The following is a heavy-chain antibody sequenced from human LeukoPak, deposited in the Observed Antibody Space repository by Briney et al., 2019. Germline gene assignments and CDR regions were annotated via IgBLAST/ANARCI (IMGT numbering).Heavy chain of an antibody. CDR2: IDPSDSYT. CDR3: ARHRHGYCSSTSCYALDY. J-gene: IGHJ4*02. V-gene: IGHV5-10-1*01. Sequence: GESLRISCKGSGYSFTSYWISWVRQMPGKGLECMGRIDPSDSYTNYSPSFQGHVTISADKSISTAYLQWSSLKASDTAMYYCARHRHGYCSSTSCYALDYWGQGTLVTVSS. CDR1: GYSFTSYW. D-gene: IGHD2-2*01.